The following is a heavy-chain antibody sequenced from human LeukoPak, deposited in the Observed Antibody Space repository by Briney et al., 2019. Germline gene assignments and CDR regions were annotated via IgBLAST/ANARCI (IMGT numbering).Heavy chain of an antibody. CDR2: ISLSSDAI. Sequence: GSLRLSCAASGFNLSAYSMNWVRQAPGKGLEWVSYISLSSDAIYDADSVKGPFTISRANAKNLLFLQMNSLGVEDTALYYCARGDSDHYITLDYWGQGTLVTVSS. V-gene: IGHV3-48*01. CDR1: GFNLSAYS. D-gene: IGHD4-17*01. J-gene: IGHJ4*02. CDR3: ARGDSDHYITLDY.